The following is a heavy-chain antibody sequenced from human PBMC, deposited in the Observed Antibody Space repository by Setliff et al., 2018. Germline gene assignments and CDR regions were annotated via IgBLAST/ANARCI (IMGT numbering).Heavy chain of an antibody. CDR2: ISPYKSDT. CDR3: ASPMYFYGGRGSDF. D-gene: IGHD3-22*01. CDR1: GYSFINYG. Sequence: ASVKVSCKASGYSFINYGITWVRQAPGQGLEWMGWISPYKSDTNYAQKFQGRVSMTTDTSTSTAYMELRNLKTEDTAVYYCASPMYFYGGRGSDFWGQGTLVTVPQ. J-gene: IGHJ4*02. V-gene: IGHV1-18*01.